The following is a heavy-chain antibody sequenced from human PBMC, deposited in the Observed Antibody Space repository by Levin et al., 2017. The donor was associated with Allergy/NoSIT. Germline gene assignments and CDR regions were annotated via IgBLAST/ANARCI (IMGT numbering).Heavy chain of an antibody. CDR2: IYPGDSDT. CDR1: GYSFTSYW. V-gene: IGHV5-51*01. J-gene: IGHJ4*02. CDR3: ARPYSSGWYYFDY. Sequence: GASVKVSCKGSGYSFTSYWIGWVRQMPGKGLEWMGIIYPGDSDTRYSPSFQGQVTISADKSISTAYLQWSSLKASDTAMYYCARPYSSGWYYFDYWGQGTLVTVSS. D-gene: IGHD6-19*01.